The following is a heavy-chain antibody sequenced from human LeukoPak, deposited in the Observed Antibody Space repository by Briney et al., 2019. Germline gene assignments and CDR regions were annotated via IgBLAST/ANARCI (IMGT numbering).Heavy chain of an antibody. CDR1: GYSFTNYW. D-gene: IGHD6-13*01. Sequence: GESLKISCKGSGYSFTNYWIAWVRQMPGKGLEWMGIISPGDSDTKYSPSFQGQVTISADKSISTAYLQWSSLKASDTAMYYCARPGYSSSWYRFDYWGQGTLVTVSS. V-gene: IGHV5-51*01. CDR3: ARPGYSSSWYRFDY. J-gene: IGHJ4*02. CDR2: ISPGDSDT.